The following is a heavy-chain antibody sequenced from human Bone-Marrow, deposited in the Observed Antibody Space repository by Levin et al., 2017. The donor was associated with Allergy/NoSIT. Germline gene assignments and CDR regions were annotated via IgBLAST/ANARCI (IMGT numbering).Heavy chain of an antibody. CDR3: ARGGVGYSQGLRVHY. CDR2: ISSRYSGNTT. Sequence: GGSLRLSCAASGFNLSDNYMSWIRQAPGKGLEWVSYISSRYSGNTTYYADSVKGRFTISRNSAENSLYLQMSSPRAEDTAGVYYARGGVGYSQGLRVHYWGQGTRVTVSS. V-gene: IGHV3-11*01. CDR1: GFNLSDNY. J-gene: IGHJ4*02. D-gene: IGHD5-18*01.